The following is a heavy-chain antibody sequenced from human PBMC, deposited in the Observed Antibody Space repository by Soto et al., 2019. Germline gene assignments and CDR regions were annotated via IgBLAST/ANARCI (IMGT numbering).Heavy chain of an antibody. CDR3: ARRVVRGNPIAVYYYGMDV. J-gene: IGHJ6*02. CDR2: IYYSGST. V-gene: IGHV4-39*01. D-gene: IGHD4-4*01. Sequence: SETLSLTCTVSGGSISSSSYYWGWIRQPPGKGLEWIGSIYYSGSTYYNPSLKSRVTISVDTSKNQFSLKLSSVTAADTAVYYCARRVVRGNPIAVYYYGMDVWGQGTTVTVSS. CDR1: GGSISSSSYY.